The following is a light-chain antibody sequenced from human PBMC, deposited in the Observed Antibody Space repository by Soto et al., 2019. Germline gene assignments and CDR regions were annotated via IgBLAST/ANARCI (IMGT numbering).Light chain of an antibody. V-gene: IGLV1-47*01. J-gene: IGLJ1*01. Sequence: QAVVTQPPSASGTPGQSGSISCSGSSSNIGRNFIYWYQQLPGTAPKLLIYRNHQRPSGVPDRFSGSKSGTSASLAISGLRSEDEADYYCGSWDDNLGGHVFGAGTKLTVL. CDR2: RNH. CDR1: SSNIGRNF. CDR3: GSWDDNLGGHV.